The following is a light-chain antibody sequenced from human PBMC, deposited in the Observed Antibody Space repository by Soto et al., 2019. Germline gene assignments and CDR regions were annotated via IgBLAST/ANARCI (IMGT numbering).Light chain of an antibody. Sequence: QSALTQPGSVSGYPGQSIAISCTGTSSDVGSYNLVSWYQQHPGEAPKLMIYEVTKRPSGVSDRFSGSKSGNTASLTISGFQAEDEADYYCCSYASSSTPYVCGTGTKVTVL. J-gene: IGLJ1*01. V-gene: IGLV2-23*02. CDR2: EVT. CDR3: CSYASSSTPYV. CDR1: SSDVGSYNL.